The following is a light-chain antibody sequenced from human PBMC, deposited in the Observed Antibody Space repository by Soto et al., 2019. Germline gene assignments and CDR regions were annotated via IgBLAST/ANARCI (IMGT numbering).Light chain of an antibody. V-gene: IGKV3-11*01. CDR3: QQRSNWPPWT. CDR2: DAS. J-gene: IGKJ1*01. Sequence: EIMLTLSPSTLSLSPEESATLSCSASQSVSSNLAWHQQKPGQAPRLLIYDASNRATGIPARFSGSGSGTDFTLTISSLEPEDFAVYYCQQRSNWPPWTFGQGTKVDI. CDR1: QSVSSN.